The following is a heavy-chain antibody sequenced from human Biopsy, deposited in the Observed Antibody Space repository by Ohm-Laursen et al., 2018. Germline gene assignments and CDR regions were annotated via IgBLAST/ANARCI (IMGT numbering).Heavy chain of an antibody. J-gene: IGHJ6*02. CDR1: GYSFTKYY. CDR3: ARDETGSSVFGPYYYGMDV. D-gene: IGHD3-9*01. CDR2: INPTGGTA. V-gene: IGHV1-46*01. Sequence: ASVKVSCNASGYSFTKYYINWVRQAPGQGLEWVGIINPTGGTASYAEKFQGRVTLTRDTSTGTVYLELNSLISEDTALYYCARDETGSSVFGPYYYGMDVWDQGTTVTVSS.